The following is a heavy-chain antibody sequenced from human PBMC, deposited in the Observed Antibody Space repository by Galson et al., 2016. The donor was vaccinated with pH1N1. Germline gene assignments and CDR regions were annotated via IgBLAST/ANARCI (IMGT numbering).Heavy chain of an antibody. D-gene: IGHD4-23*01. CDR1: GFTFSYFG. J-gene: IGHJ6*02. CDR3: ARARVDYGGINSFTMDV. Sequence: SLRLSCAGSGFTFSYFGIHCVRQAPGKGLEWVAVVSYDGNNQYYAVSVKGRFTISRDNSKNTLYLQMDSLTADDTAVYYCARARVDYGGINSFTMDVWGQGTTVIVSS. V-gene: IGHV3-30*03. CDR2: VSYDGNNQ.